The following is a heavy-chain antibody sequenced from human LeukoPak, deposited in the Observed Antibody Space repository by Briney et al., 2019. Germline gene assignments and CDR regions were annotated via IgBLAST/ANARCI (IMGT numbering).Heavy chain of an antibody. V-gene: IGHV4-59*01. CDR2: IYYRGSP. CDR3: ARDRRAAGSIFDY. D-gene: IGHD6-13*01. Sequence: SETLSLTCIVSGDSISSYYWSWIRQPPGKGLEWIGNIYYRGSPNYNPSLKSRVTISMDTSKNLFSPKLSSVTAADTAVYYCARDRRAAGSIFDYWGQGTLVTVSS. J-gene: IGHJ4*02. CDR1: GDSISSYY.